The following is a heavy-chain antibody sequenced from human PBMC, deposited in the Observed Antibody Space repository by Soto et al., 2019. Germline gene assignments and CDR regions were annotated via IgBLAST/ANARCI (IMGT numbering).Heavy chain of an antibody. D-gene: IGHD3-16*02. V-gene: IGHV2-5*02. CDR3: ANSGQLGNRYDY. CDR2: IYWDDDK. Sequence: SGPTLVNPTETLTLTCTFSGFSLSSRGVGVGWIRQPPGKALEWLAFIYWDDDKRYRPSLKTRLTITKDTPKNQVVLTLANLDPVDTATCFWANSGQLGNRYDYLGQGTQVTVSS. CDR1: GFSLSSRGVG. J-gene: IGHJ4*02.